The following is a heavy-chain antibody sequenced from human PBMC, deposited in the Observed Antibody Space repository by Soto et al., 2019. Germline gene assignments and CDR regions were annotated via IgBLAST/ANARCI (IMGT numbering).Heavy chain of an antibody. V-gene: IGHV3-23*01. D-gene: IGHD3-10*01. CDR1: GFTFSSNA. J-gene: IGHJ4*03. Sequence: EVRLLESGGGLVQPGGSLRLSCAGSGFTFSSNAMSWVRQAPGKGLEWVSSVSGDGYASDYADSVKGRFTVSRHNSKNTLYLQMNSLRAEDTAVSYCAKRHYYGSGSFALATWGQGTLVTVSS. CDR3: AKRHYYGSGSFALAT. CDR2: VSGDGYAS.